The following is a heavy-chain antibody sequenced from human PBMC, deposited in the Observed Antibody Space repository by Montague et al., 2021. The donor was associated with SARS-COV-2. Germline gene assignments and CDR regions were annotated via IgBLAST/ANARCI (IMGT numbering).Heavy chain of an antibody. D-gene: IGHD6-19*01. CDR1: GDSVSSNSAA. CDR3: ALAVAGRGGYDY. Sequence: CAISGDSVSSNSAAWNWNRQSPSRGFEWLGRTYYRFRWYYEYAVSLKSRITINPDTSKNQFSLQVKSMTPEDTAVYYCALAVAGRGGYDYWGQGTLVTVSS. J-gene: IGHJ4*02. CDR2: TYYRFRWYY. V-gene: IGHV6-1*01.